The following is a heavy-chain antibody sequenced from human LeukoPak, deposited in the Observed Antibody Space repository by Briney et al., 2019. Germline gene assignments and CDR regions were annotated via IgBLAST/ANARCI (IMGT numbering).Heavy chain of an antibody. CDR2: ISGSTNTP. CDR1: GFTFSSYA. D-gene: IGHD2/OR15-2a*01. V-gene: IGHV3-23*01. CDR3: AKSGEVLRTTYYGMDV. Sequence: GGSLRLSCAASGFTFSSYAMTWVRQAPGGGLEWISAISGSTNTPYYADSVKGRFTISRDNSKNTLNLQMISLRADDTAVYYCAKSGEVLRTTYYGMDVWGQGTTVTVSS. J-gene: IGHJ6*02.